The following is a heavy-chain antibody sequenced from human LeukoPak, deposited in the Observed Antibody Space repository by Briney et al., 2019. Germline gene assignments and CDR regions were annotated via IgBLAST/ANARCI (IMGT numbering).Heavy chain of an antibody. Sequence: SETLSLTCTVSGGSISSYYWSWIRQPAGKGLEWIGRIYTSGSTNYNPSLKSRVTISVDTSKNQFSLKLSSVTAADTAVYYCAGNYYGSGSYYSEDRYWGQGTLVTVSS. D-gene: IGHD3-10*01. CDR3: AGNYYGSGSYYSEDRY. J-gene: IGHJ4*02. CDR1: GGSISSYY. CDR2: IYTSGST. V-gene: IGHV4-4*07.